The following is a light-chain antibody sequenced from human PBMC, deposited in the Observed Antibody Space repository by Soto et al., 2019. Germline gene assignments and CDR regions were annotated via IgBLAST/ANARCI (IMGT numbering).Light chain of an antibody. CDR1: QSVSTY. V-gene: IGKV3-11*01. CDR2: DAS. Sequence: EIVLTQSPATLSLSPGERATLSCRASQSVSTYLAWYQQKLGQAPRLLMYDASNRATGIPARFSGSGSGTDFTRTISTLEPEDFAVYYCQQRSNWPLTFGGGTKVEIK. CDR3: QQRSNWPLT. J-gene: IGKJ4*01.